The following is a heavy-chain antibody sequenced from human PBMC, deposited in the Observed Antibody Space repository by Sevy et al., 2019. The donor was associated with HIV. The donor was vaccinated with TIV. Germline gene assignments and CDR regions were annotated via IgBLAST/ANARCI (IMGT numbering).Heavy chain of an antibody. CDR1: GFTFSSYD. D-gene: IGHD5-12*01. Sequence: GGSLRLSCAASGFTFSSYDMHWVRQATGKGLEWVSAIGTAGDTYYPGSVKGRFSISRENAKNSLYLQMNSLRAGDTAVYYCARAASVWLRGAFDIWGQGTMVTVSS. CDR3: ARAASVWLRGAFDI. CDR2: IGTAGDT. J-gene: IGHJ3*02. V-gene: IGHV3-13*01.